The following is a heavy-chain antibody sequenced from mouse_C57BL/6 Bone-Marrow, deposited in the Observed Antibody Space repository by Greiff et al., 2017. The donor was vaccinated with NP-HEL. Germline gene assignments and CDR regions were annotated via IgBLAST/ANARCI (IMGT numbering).Heavy chain of an antibody. CDR2: IDPSDSYT. V-gene: IGHV1-50*01. D-gene: IGHD1-1*01. J-gene: IGHJ2*01. CDR1: GYTFTSYW. Sequence: VKLQQPGAELVKPGASVKLSCKASGYTFTSYWMQWVKQRPGQGLEWIGEIDPSDSYTNYNQKFKGKATLTVDTSSSTAYMQLSSLTSEDSAVYYCARLSITTVVADYWGQGTTLTVSS. CDR3: ARLSITTVVADY.